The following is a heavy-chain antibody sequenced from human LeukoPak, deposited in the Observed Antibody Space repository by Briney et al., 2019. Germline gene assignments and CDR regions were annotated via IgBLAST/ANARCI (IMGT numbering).Heavy chain of an antibody. V-gene: IGHV3-23*01. J-gene: IGHJ4*02. Sequence: GGSLRLSCAASGFTFSSYWMSWVRQAPGKGLEWVSAFSASGANTYYADSVRGRFTISRDNSKNTLYLHMNGLRAEDTAFYYCARSPMITLNSFDSWGQGTLVTVSS. CDR3: ARSPMITLNSFDS. D-gene: IGHD3-16*01. CDR2: FSASGANT. CDR1: GFTFSSYW.